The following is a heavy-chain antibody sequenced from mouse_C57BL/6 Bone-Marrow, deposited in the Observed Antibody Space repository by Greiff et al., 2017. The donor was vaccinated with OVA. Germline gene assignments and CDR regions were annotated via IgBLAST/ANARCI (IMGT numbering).Heavy chain of an antibody. D-gene: IGHD2-4*01. CDR2: IYPGSGST. CDR3: ARGGLRPWFAY. CDR1: GYTFTSYW. J-gene: IGHJ3*01. Sequence: VQLQQSGAELVKPGASVKMSCKASGYTFTSYWITWVKQRPGQGLEWLGDIYPGSGSTNYNEKFTSKATLTVDTSSSTAYMQLSSLTSEDSAVYYCARGGLRPWFAYWGQGTLVTVSA. V-gene: IGHV1-55*01.